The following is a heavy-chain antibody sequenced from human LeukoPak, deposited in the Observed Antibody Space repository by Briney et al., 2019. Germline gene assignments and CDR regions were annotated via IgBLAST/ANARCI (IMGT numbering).Heavy chain of an antibody. V-gene: IGHV1-69*04. Sequence: SVKVSCKASGGTFSSYAISWVRQAPGQVLEWMGRIIPIFGIANYAQKFQGRVTITADKSTSTAYMELSSLRSEDTAVYYCARAVVVVAATNGAFDIWGQGTMVTVSS. D-gene: IGHD2-15*01. CDR1: GGTFSSYA. CDR2: IIPIFGIA. J-gene: IGHJ3*02. CDR3: ARAVVVVAATNGAFDI.